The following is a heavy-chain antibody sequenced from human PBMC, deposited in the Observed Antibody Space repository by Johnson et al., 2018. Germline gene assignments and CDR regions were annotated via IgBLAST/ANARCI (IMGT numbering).Heavy chain of an antibody. CDR2: IYPGDSET. J-gene: IGHJ3*02. CDR1: GYNFATYW. Sequence: VQLVESGAEVKKPGESLKISCKGSGYNFATYWIGWVRQMPGKGLEWMGIIYPGDSETRYSPSSQGQVTISADKSITTAYLQWSSLKASDPAMYYCARHAASKGSGYAYPGAAFDIWGQGTMVTGSA. CDR3: ARHAASKGSGYAYPGAAFDI. V-gene: IGHV5-51*01. D-gene: IGHD3-22*01.